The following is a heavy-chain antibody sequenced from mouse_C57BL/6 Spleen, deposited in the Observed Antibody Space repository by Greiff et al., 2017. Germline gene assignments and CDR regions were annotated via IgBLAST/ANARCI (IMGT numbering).Heavy chain of an antibody. Sequence: QVQLQQPGAELVRPGSSVKLSCKASGYTFTSYWMDWVKQRPGQGLEWIGNIYPSDSETHYNQKFKDKATLTVDKSSSTAYMQLSSLTSEDSAVYYCARESDYDHALGYFDYWGQGTTLTVSS. CDR1: GYTFTSYW. J-gene: IGHJ2*01. V-gene: IGHV1-61*01. CDR2: IYPSDSET. CDR3: ARESDYDHALGYFDY. D-gene: IGHD2-4*01.